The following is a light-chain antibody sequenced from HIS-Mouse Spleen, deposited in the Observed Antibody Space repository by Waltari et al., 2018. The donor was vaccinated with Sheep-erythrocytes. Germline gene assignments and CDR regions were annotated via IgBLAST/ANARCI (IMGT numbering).Light chain of an antibody. CDR3: CSYAGSSTPWV. J-gene: IGLJ3*02. Sequence: QSALTQPASVSGSPGQSITISCTGTSCDGGSYNLVSCYQQHPGKAPKLMIYEGSKRPSGVSNRFSGSKSGNTASLTISGLQAEDEADYYCCSYAGSSTPWVFGGGTKLTVL. CDR1: SCDGGSYNL. V-gene: IGLV2-23*01. CDR2: EGS.